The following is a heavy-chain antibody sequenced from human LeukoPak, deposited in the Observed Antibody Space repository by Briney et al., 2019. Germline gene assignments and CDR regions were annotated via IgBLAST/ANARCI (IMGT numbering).Heavy chain of an antibody. Sequence: GGSLRLSCASSGFLFAGYGMNWVRQAPGKGPEWVSSISDGSRDTNYADFVKGRFTISRDNSKNILYLQMDSLRAEDTAVYYCAKAGGYDFWSGRHFDYWGQGTLVTVSS. CDR2: ISDGSRDT. CDR1: GFLFAGYG. D-gene: IGHD3-3*01. V-gene: IGHV3-23*01. J-gene: IGHJ4*02. CDR3: AKAGGYDFWSGRHFDY.